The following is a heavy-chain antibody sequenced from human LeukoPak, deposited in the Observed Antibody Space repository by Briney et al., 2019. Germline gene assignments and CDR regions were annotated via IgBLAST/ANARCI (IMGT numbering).Heavy chain of an antibody. CDR1: GFTFSGYW. V-gene: IGHV3-7*01. CDR3: ARGGTPYFDY. J-gene: IGHJ4*02. CDR2: IKQDGSEK. Sequence: GGSLRLSCAASGFTFSGYWMSWVRQAPGKALEWVANIKQDGSEKYYVDSVKGRFTISRDNAKNSPYLQMNSLRAEDTAVYYCARGGTPYFDYWGQGTLVTVSS. D-gene: IGHD2-15*01.